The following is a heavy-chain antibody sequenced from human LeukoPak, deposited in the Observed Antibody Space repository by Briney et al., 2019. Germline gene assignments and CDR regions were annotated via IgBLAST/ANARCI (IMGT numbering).Heavy chain of an antibody. D-gene: IGHD6-13*01. Sequence: SETLSLTCTVSGGSITGYYWTWIRQPAGKGLEWIGRVSDTGRAYYNPSLERRVSTSLDTSNNRFSLKVTSVTAADTAVYYCARLYIGGYSRSTNYNWFDPWGQGTLVTVSS. CDR3: ARLYIGGYSRSTNYNWFDP. J-gene: IGHJ5*02. CDR2: VSDTGRA. V-gene: IGHV4-4*07. CDR1: GGSITGYY.